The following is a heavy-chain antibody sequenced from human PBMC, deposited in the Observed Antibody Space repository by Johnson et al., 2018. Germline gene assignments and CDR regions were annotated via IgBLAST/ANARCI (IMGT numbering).Heavy chain of an antibody. CDR3: ARARMPYGDYLEYFQH. Sequence: VQLVESGGGVVQPGRSLRLSCAASGFTFSSYGIHWVRQAPGKGLEWVAVIWYDGRNKYYADSVKGRFTIPRDNSKNTLCLQMNSRRAEDTAVDYGARARMPYGDYLEYFQHWGQGTLVTVSS. J-gene: IGHJ1*01. CDR2: IWYDGRNK. CDR1: GFTFSSYG. D-gene: IGHD4-17*01. V-gene: IGHV3-33*01.